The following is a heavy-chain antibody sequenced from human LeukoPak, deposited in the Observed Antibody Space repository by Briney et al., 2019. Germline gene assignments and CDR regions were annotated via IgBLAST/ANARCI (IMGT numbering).Heavy chain of an antibody. CDR3: ARGPYGGNRNAYYYYMDV. Sequence: PSETLSLTCGVYGGSFSDYYWSWIRQPPGKGLEWIGEINHSGSTNYNPSLKSRVTISVDTSKNQFSLKLSSVTAADTAVYYCARGPYGGNRNAYYYYMDVWGKETTVTVSS. CDR1: GGSFSDYY. CDR2: INHSGST. D-gene: IGHD4-23*01. J-gene: IGHJ6*03. V-gene: IGHV4-34*01.